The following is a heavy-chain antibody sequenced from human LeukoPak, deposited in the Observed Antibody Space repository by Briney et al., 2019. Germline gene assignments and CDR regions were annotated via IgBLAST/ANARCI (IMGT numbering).Heavy chain of an antibody. V-gene: IGHV3-7*05. CDR2: IKQDGSEK. CDR3: ARREYTRGFDY. J-gene: IGHJ4*02. Sequence: TGGSLRLSCAGSGFTFSSYWMNWVRQAPGKGLEWVANIKQDGSEKYYADSVKGRFTISRDNAKNSLYLQMNSLRAEDTAVYYCARREYTRGFDYWGQGTLVTVSS. D-gene: IGHD6-6*01. CDR1: GFTFSSYW.